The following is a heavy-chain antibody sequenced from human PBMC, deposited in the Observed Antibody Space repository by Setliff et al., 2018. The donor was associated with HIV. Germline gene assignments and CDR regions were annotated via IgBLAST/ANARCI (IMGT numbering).Heavy chain of an antibody. CDR1: GGSFSGYY. D-gene: IGHD1-26*01. Sequence: KPSETLSLTCAVYGGSFSGYYWSWIRQPPGKGLEWIGEINHSGSTNCNPSLKSRVTISVDTSKNQFSLNLSSVTAADTAVYFCARGWELPFYYYYYYMDVWGKGTTVTVSS. CDR2: INHSGST. CDR3: ARGWELPFYYYYYYMDV. J-gene: IGHJ6*03. V-gene: IGHV4-34*01.